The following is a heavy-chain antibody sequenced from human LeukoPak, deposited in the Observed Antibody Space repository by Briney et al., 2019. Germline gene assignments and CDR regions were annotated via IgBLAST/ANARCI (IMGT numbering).Heavy chain of an antibody. CDR2: IIPIFGTA. CDR1: GGTFSSYA. V-gene: IGHV1-69*13. Sequence: SVKVSCKASGGTFSSYAISWVRQAPGQGLEWMGGIIPIFGTANYAQKFQGRVTITADESTSTAYMELSSLRSEVTAVYYCAKGGSGGGYWLDPWGQETLVTVSS. CDR3: AKGGSGGGYWLDP. D-gene: IGHD3-16*01. J-gene: IGHJ5*02.